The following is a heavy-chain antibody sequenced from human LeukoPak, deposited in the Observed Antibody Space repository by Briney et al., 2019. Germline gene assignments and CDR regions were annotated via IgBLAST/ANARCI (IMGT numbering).Heavy chain of an antibody. CDR2: IRYDGSNK. D-gene: IGHD1-26*01. J-gene: IGHJ4*02. Sequence: PGGSLRLSCAASGFTFSSYGMHWVRQAPGKGLEWVAFIRYDGSNKYYADSVKGRFTISRDNSKNTLYLQMNSLRAVDTAVYYCAKDRAGGSYAGDYWGQGTLVTVSS. V-gene: IGHV3-30*02. CDR1: GFTFSSYG. CDR3: AKDRAGGSYAGDY.